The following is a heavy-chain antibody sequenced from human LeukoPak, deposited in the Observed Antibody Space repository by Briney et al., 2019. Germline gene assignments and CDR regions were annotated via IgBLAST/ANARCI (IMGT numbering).Heavy chain of an antibody. Sequence: ASVKVSCKASGHTFTSYYMHWVRQAPGQGLEWMGIINPSGGSTSYAQKFQGRVTMTRDTSTSTVYMELSSLRSEDTAVYYCARDQRAYDILTGSDYWGQGTLVTVSS. D-gene: IGHD3-9*01. J-gene: IGHJ4*02. CDR3: ARDQRAYDILTGSDY. CDR2: INPSGGST. V-gene: IGHV1-46*01. CDR1: GHTFTSYY.